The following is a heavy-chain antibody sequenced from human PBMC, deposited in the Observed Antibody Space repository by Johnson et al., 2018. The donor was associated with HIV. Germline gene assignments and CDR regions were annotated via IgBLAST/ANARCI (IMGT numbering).Heavy chain of an antibody. V-gene: IGHV3-30*18. J-gene: IGHJ3*02. CDR2: ISYDGSKA. Sequence: QEQLVESGGGVVQSGKSLKVSCAASGFTFSSYDMHWVRQPPGQGLEWVAGISYDGSKAYYVDSVQGRFTISRDNSKNTLYLQMNSLRPDDTAVYYFAKAHCPGCDGFDIWGQGTMVTVSS. CDR3: AKAHCPGCDGFDI. CDR1: GFTFSSYD. D-gene: IGHD2-21*01.